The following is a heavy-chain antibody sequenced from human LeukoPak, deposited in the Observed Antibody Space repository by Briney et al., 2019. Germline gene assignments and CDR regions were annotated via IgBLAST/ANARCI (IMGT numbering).Heavy chain of an antibody. CDR2: INSDGGST. D-gene: IGHD5-24*01. CDR3: ARRIQGMAPYYFDY. J-gene: IGHJ4*02. CDR1: GFTFSSYW. Sequence: GGSLRLSCTASGFTFSSYWMHWVRQAPGKVRVWVSRINSDGGSTIYADSVKGRFTISRDNAKNTLYLQMNSLRAEDTAVYYCARRIQGMAPYYFDYWGQGTLVTVSS. V-gene: IGHV3-74*01.